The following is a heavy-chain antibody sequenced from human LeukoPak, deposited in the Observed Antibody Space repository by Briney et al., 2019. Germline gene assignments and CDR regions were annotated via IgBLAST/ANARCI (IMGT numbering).Heavy chain of an antibody. CDR1: GFTFSSYG. J-gene: IGHJ4*02. CDR2: ISDSGSDT. D-gene: IGHD6-6*01. Sequence: GGSLRLSCAASGFTFSSYGLSWVRQAPGKGLEWVSAISDSGSDTYYADSVKGRFTISKDNSKNTLYLQMNSLRAEATAVYYCAKRVPYSSSSVYFDSWGQGTLVTVSS. V-gene: IGHV3-23*01. CDR3: AKRVPYSSSSVYFDS.